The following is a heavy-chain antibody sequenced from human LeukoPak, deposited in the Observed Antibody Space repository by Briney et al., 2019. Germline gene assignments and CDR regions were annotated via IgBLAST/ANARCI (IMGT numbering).Heavy chain of an antibody. V-gene: IGHV3-7*02. D-gene: IGHD3-22*01. CDR1: GFTFSSYW. CDR3: ARGDYYDSSGYSQYFQH. CDR2: IKQDGSEK. Sequence: GGSLRLSCAASGFTFSSYWMSWVRQAPGKGLEWVANIKQDGSEKYYVDSVKGRFTISRDNSKNTLYLQMNSLRAEDTAVYYCARGDYYDSSGYSQYFQHWGQGTLVTVSS. J-gene: IGHJ1*01.